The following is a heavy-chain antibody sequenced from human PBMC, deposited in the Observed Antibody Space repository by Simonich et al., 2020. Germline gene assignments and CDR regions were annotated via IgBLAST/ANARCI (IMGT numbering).Heavy chain of an antibody. Sequence: QVQLQESGPGLVKPSETLSLTCAVSGYSISSGNYWGWIRQPPGKGLEWIGSIYPSGRTYYNPSLNSRVTISVDTSKNQFSLKLSSVTAADTAVYYCARVGYSNYYYYGMDVWGQGTTVTVSS. D-gene: IGHD6-13*01. CDR3: ARVGYSNYYYYGMDV. CDR1: GYSISSGNY. CDR2: IYPSGRT. J-gene: IGHJ6*02. V-gene: IGHV4-38-2*01.